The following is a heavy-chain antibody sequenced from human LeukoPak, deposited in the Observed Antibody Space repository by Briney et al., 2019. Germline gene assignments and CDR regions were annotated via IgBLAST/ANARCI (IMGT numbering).Heavy chain of an antibody. CDR2: IYYNGNT. Sequence: SETLSLTCSVSDVSINSYYWNWIRRPPGKGLEWIGYIYYNGNTNYSPSLKSRVTMSVDTSKNLFSLKVSSATAADTAVYYCARGRSNYYGMDVWGQGTTVTVSS. CDR1: DVSINSYY. D-gene: IGHD1-26*01. V-gene: IGHV4-59*01. J-gene: IGHJ6*02. CDR3: ARGRSNYYGMDV.